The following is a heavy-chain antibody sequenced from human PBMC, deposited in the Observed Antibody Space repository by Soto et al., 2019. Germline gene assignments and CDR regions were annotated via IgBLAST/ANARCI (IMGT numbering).Heavy chain of an antibody. J-gene: IGHJ5*02. CDR1: GYTFTSYA. V-gene: IGHV1-3*05. CDR2: INAGNGNT. D-gene: IGHD3-3*01. Sequence: QVQLVLSGAEEKKPGASVKVSCKASGYTFTSYAMHWVRQAPGQRLEWMGWINAGNGNTKYSQKFQGRVTITRDTSASTAYMELSSLRSEDTAVYYCARDKITIFGVAPYNWFDPWGQGTLVTVSS. CDR3: ARDKITIFGVAPYNWFDP.